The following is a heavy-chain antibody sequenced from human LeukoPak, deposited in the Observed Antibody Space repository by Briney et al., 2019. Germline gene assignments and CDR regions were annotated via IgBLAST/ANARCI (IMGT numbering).Heavy chain of an antibody. V-gene: IGHV3-21*01. Sequence: GGSLRLSCAASGFSFSNDAMTWVRQAPGKGLEWVSSISSSSSYIYYADSVKGRFTISRDNAKNSLYLQMNSLRAEDTAVYYCARDSPQYYYDSSGYYYWGQGTLVTVSS. CDR3: ARDSPQYYYDSSGYYY. J-gene: IGHJ4*02. CDR1: GFSFSNDA. D-gene: IGHD3-22*01. CDR2: ISSSSSYI.